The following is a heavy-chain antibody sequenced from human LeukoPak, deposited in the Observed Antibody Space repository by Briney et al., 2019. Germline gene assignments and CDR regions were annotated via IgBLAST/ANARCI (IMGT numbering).Heavy chain of an antibody. CDR1: GFTFSSYS. D-gene: IGHD5-24*01. V-gene: IGHV3-21*01. J-gene: IGHJ4*02. CDR3: ARGRDGGLYYFDY. CDR2: ISSSSSYI. Sequence: TGGSLRLSCVASGFTFSSYSMNWVRQAPGKGLEWVSSISSSSSYIYYADSVKGRFTISRDNAKNSLYLQMNSLRAEDTAVYYCARGRDGGLYYFDYWGQGTLVTVSS.